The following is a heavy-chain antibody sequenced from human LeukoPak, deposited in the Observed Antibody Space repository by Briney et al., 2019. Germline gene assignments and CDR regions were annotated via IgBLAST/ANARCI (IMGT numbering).Heavy chain of an antibody. D-gene: IGHD4-11*01. CDR3: ARGRLQADY. J-gene: IGHJ4*02. V-gene: IGHV3-33*01. CDR2: IWPDGGTK. Sequence: GGSLRLSCAASGFAFSTFAMHWVRQAPGKGLEWVAIIWPDGGTKYYADSVKGRFTISRDNSRNTLYLLLNSLAAEDTAVYYCARGRLQADYWGQGTQVIVSS. CDR1: GFAFSTFA.